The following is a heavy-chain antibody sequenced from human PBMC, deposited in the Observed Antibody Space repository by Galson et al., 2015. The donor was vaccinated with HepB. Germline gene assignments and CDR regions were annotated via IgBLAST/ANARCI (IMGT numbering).Heavy chain of an antibody. CDR3: TTWKAGTTRTFDY. Sequence: SLRLSCAASGFTFTNGWMSWVRQAPGKGLEWVGRIKSKTDGGTTDYAAPVKGRFTISRDDSRNTLHLQMNSLKTEDTAVYYCTTWKAGTTRTFDYWGQGILVTVSS. CDR2: IKSKTDGGTT. J-gene: IGHJ4*02. D-gene: IGHD1-14*01. V-gene: IGHV3-15*01. CDR1: GFTFTNGW.